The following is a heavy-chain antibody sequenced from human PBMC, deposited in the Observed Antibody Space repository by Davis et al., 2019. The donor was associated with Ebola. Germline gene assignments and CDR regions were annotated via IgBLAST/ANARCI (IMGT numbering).Heavy chain of an antibody. Sequence: PGGSLRLSCAASGFTFSVYAMTWVRQAPGKGLEWVSTINYAGVSTYYADSVKGRFTISRDNSKNTLYLQMNSLRAEDAAVYYCAKDRAAGPGADYIHHWGQGTLVTVSS. V-gene: IGHV3-23*01. CDR3: AKDRAAGPGADYIHH. D-gene: IGHD6-13*01. CDR1: GFTFSVYA. J-gene: IGHJ1*01. CDR2: INYAGVST.